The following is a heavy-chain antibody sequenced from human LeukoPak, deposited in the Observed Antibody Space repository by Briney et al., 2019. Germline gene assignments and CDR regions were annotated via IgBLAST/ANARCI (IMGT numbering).Heavy chain of an antibody. CDR2: IYSGGST. Sequence: GGSLRLSCAASGFTVSSSYMSWVRQAPGKGLEWVSIIYSGGSTYYADSVKGRFTISRDNSKNTLYLQMNSLRAEDTAVYYCARQIMQQLVHGGYYFDYWGQGILVTVSS. D-gene: IGHD6-13*01. CDR3: ARQIMQQLVHGGYYFDY. CDR1: GFTVSSSY. V-gene: IGHV3-66*04. J-gene: IGHJ4*02.